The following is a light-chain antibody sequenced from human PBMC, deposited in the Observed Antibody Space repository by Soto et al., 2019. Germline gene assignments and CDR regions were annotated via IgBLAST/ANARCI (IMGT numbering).Light chain of an antibody. J-gene: IGLJ1*01. Sequence: QSVLTQPPSVSAAPGQRVTISCSGSSSNIGSNYVSWYQQLPGTAPKLLIYDNYKRPSGIPDRFSGSTSGTSATLAIAGLQTGDEADYYCQSYDKRLTAYVFGTGTKLTVL. CDR2: DNY. CDR1: SSNIGSNY. V-gene: IGLV1-51*01. CDR3: QSYDKRLTAYV.